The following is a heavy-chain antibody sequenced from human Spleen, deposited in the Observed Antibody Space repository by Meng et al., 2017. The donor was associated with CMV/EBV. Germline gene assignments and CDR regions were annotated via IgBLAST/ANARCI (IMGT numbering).Heavy chain of an antibody. J-gene: IGHJ4*02. CDR1: GFTFRNYV. CDR2: ICADDR. CDR3: AKGENVYAPVGFFDY. V-gene: IGHV3-23*03. Sequence: VASGFTFRNYVMTWVRQAPGKGLEWLSIICADDRFYAESVKGRFTISRDDSKNTLYLEMNSLRAEDTAVYYCAKGENVYAPVGFFDYWGQGTLVTVSS. D-gene: IGHD2-8*01.